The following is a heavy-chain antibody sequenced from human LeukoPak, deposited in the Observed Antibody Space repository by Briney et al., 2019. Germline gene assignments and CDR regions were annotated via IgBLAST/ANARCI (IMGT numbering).Heavy chain of an antibody. CDR2: MNPNSGNT. J-gene: IGHJ6*03. CDR1: GYTFTSYD. D-gene: IGHD6-19*01. CDR3: AREHSGWSQTRSYYYYYMDV. V-gene: IGHV1-8*03. Sequence: ASVKVSYKASGYTFTSYDINWVRQATGQGLEWMGWMNPNSGNTGYAQKFQGRVTITRNTSISTAYMELSSLRSEDTAVYYCAREHSGWSQTRSYYYYYMDVWGKGTTVTVSS.